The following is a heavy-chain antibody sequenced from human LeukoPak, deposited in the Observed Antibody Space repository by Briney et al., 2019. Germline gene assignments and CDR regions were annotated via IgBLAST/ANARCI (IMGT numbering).Heavy chain of an antibody. CDR3: ARNPPPITMVRGVIGNWFDP. CDR2: ISAYNGNT. Sequence: ASVKVPCKASGYTFTSYGISWVRQAPGQGLEWMGWISAYNGNTNYAQKLQGRVTMTTDTSTSTAYMELRSLRSDDTAVYYCARNPPPITMVRGVIGNWFDPWGQGTLVTVSS. J-gene: IGHJ5*02. CDR1: GYTFTSYG. D-gene: IGHD3-10*01. V-gene: IGHV1-18*01.